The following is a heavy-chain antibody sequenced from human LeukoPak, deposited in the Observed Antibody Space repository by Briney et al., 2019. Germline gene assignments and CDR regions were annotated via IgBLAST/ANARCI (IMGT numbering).Heavy chain of an antibody. D-gene: IGHD3-10*02. CDR3: AELGITMIGGV. Sequence: PGGPLRLSCAASGFSFRNYEMTWVRQAPGKGLEWLSYISKSGSPKYYADSVKGRFTISRDNAKNSLYLQMNSLRAEDTAVYYCAELGITMIGGVWGKGTTVTISS. CDR1: GFSFRNYE. V-gene: IGHV3-48*03. J-gene: IGHJ6*04. CDR2: ISKSGSPK.